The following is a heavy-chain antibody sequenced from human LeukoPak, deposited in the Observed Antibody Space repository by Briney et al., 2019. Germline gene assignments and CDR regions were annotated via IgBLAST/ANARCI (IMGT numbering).Heavy chain of an antibody. CDR1: GGSISSYY. D-gene: IGHD3-22*01. CDR3: ARRRSGSGLFDP. Sequence: SETLSLTCTVSGGSISSYYWSWIRQPPGKGLEWIGYIYYNGNTYYNPSLQSRVSISRDTSRNQFSLRLTSATAADTAVYYCARRRSGSGLFDPWGQGTLVTVSS. CDR2: IYYNGNT. V-gene: IGHV4-30-4*01. J-gene: IGHJ5*02.